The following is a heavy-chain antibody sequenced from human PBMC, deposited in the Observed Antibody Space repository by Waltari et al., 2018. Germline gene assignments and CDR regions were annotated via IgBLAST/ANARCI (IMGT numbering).Heavy chain of an antibody. J-gene: IGHJ4*02. Sequence: EVQLVESGGGLVQPGGSLRLSCAVSGFTFNNYHMNWVRRAPGRGLGWLSYISSDSNVIYYSDSVRGRFTVSRDNAKSSLFLQMNSLRAEDTAVYYCARELDHIKDDYWGQGTLVTVSS. D-gene: IGHD3-3*02. CDR2: ISSDSNVI. CDR1: GFTFNNYH. V-gene: IGHV3-48*04. CDR3: ARELDHIKDDY.